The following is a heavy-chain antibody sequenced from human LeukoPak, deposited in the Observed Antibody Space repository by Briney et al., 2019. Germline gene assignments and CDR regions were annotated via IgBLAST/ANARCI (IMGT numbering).Heavy chain of an antibody. Sequence: SETLSLTCAVYGGSFSGYYWSWIRQPPGKGLEWIGYIYYSGNNNYNPSLESRVTISVDTSKNQFSLNLSSVTAADTAVYYCAGESTHGSGGSFGPWGEGTLLTVPS. J-gene: IGHJ5*02. D-gene: IGHD3-10*01. CDR2: IYYSGNN. CDR1: GGSFSGYY. CDR3: AGESTHGSGGSFGP. V-gene: IGHV4-59*01.